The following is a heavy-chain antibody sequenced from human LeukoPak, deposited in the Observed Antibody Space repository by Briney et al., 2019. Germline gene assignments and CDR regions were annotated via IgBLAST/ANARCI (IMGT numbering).Heavy chain of an antibody. CDR1: GFTFSSYA. J-gene: IGHJ4*02. CDR2: ISYDGSNK. V-gene: IGHV3-30-3*01. CDR3: AREAGYCSSTSCSWTY. Sequence: GGSLRFSCAASGFTFSSYAMHWVRQAPGKGLEWVAVISYDGSNKYYADSVKGRFTISRDNSKNTLYLQMNSLRAEDTAVYYCAREAGYCSSTSCSWTYWGQGTLVTVSS. D-gene: IGHD2-2*01.